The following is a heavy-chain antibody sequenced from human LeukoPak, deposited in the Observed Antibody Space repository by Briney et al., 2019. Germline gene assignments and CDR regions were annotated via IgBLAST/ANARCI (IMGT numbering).Heavy chain of an antibody. CDR2: ISGSGGST. V-gene: IGHV3-23*01. CDR1: GFTFSNYA. J-gene: IGHJ6*03. D-gene: IGHD1-1*01. Sequence: AGGSLRLSFAASGFTFSNYAMSLVRQAPGKGLEWVSAISGSGGSTYYADSLTGRFTISRDNSKNTLYLQMNSLRAEDTAVYYCAKDANWNHGGGYMDVWGKGTTVTVSS. CDR3: AKDANWNHGGGYMDV.